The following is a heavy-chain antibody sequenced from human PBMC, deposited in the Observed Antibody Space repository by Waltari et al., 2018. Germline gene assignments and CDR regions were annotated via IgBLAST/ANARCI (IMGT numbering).Heavy chain of an antibody. J-gene: IGHJ3*02. CDR2: INQGGSEK. CDR3: AREFAHGAFDI. CDR1: GFTFSSYW. V-gene: IGHV3-7*01. D-gene: IGHD3-16*01. Sequence: EVQLVESGGGLVQPGGSLRLSCAASGFTFSSYWMSGVRQPQGKGLEWVANINQGGSEKYYVDSVKGRFTISRDNAKNSLYLQMNSLRAEDTAVYYCAREFAHGAFDIWGQGTMVTVSS.